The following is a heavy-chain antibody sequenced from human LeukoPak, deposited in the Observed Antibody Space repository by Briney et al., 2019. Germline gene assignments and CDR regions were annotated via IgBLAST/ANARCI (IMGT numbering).Heavy chain of an antibody. V-gene: IGHV4-34*01. CDR2: INHSGST. CDR1: GGSFSGYY. CDR3: ARTQIAAYYYYGMDV. D-gene: IGHD6-13*01. Sequence: SETLSLTCAVYGGSFSGYYWSWIRQPSGKGLEWIGEINHSGSTNYNPSLKSRVTISVDTSKNQFSLKLSPVTAADTAVYYCARTQIAAYYYYGMDVWGQGTTVTVSS. J-gene: IGHJ6*02.